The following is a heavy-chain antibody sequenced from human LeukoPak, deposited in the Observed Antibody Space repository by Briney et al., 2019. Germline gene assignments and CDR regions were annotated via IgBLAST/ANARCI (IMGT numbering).Heavy chain of an antibody. J-gene: IGHJ4*02. CDR1: GFTFSGSA. CDR3: TRHPPSGSYSTPFDY. D-gene: IGHD1-26*01. Sequence: PGGSLRLSCAASGFTFSGSAMHWVRQASGKGLESVGRIRSKANSYATAYAASVKGRFTISRDDSKNTAYLQMNSLKTEDTAVYYCTRHPPSGSYSTPFDYWGQGTLVTASS. V-gene: IGHV3-73*01. CDR2: IRSKANSYAT.